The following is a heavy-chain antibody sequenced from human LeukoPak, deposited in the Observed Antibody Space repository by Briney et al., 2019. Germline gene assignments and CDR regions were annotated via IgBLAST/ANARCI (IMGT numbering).Heavy chain of an antibody. V-gene: IGHV4-39*07. D-gene: IGHD6-13*01. Sequence: PSETLSLTCSVSGGSISSNNYYWGWIRQPPGKGLEWIGYIYYSGITYYNPSLKSRVTISVDMSKNQFSLELSSVTAADTAVYYCARGRQQLIENYYYMDVWGKGTTVTISS. CDR3: ARGRQQLIENYYYMDV. CDR2: IYYSGIT. J-gene: IGHJ6*03. CDR1: GGSISSNNYY.